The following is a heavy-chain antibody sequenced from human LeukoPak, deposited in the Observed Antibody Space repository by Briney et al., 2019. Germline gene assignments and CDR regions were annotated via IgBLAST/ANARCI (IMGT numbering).Heavy chain of an antibody. V-gene: IGHV3-49*04. D-gene: IGHD3-22*01. CDR2: IRSKANGGTT. J-gene: IGHJ4*02. CDR1: GFTFGDYA. CDR3: ARAYDWSGYYQAY. Sequence: PGRSLRLSCTASGFTFGDYAMSWVRQAPGKGLEWIGFIRSKANGGTTEYAASLKGTFAISRDDSKNIAYLQMNSLKTEDTAVYYCARAYDWSGYYQAYWGQGTLVTVSS.